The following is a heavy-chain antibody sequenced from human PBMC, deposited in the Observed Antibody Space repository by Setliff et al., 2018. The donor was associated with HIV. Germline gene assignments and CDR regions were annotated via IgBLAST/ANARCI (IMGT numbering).Heavy chain of an antibody. D-gene: IGHD5-12*01. CDR3: TRERVVATIIREIYYYYYMDV. CDR2: IGSKTYGGTT. V-gene: IGHV3-49*04. Sequence: PGGSLRLSCAASGFTFGDYAMNWVRQTPGKGLEWVGFIGSKTYGGTTEYAASVKGRFTVSRDDSKSIAYLQMNSLKTEDTAVYYCTRERVVATIIREIYYYYYMDVWGKGTTVTVSS. CDR1: GFTFGDYA. J-gene: IGHJ6*03.